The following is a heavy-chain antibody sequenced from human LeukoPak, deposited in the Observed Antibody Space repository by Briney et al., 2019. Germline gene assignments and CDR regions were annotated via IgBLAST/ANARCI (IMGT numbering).Heavy chain of an antibody. V-gene: IGHV4-39*07. Sequence: YSGSTYYSPSLRSRVTISLDTSRNQFSLKLNSVTAADTAVYYCARGERGVDYWGQGTLVTVSS. J-gene: IGHJ4*02. CDR3: ARGERGVDY. CDR2: YSGST. D-gene: IGHD2-8*01.